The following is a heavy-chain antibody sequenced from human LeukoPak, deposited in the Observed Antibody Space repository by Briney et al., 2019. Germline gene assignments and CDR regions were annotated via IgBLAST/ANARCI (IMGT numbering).Heavy chain of an antibody. Sequence: QTLSLTCAISVDSVSSNSAAWNWIRQSPSRGLEWLGRTYYRSKWYNDYAVSVKSRITINPDTSKNQFSLQLNSVTPEDTAVYYCARVSTVVTPGGFDYWGQGTLVTVSS. D-gene: IGHD4-23*01. CDR1: VDSVSSNSAA. J-gene: IGHJ4*02. CDR3: ARVSTVVTPGGFDY. V-gene: IGHV6-1*01. CDR2: TYYRSKWYN.